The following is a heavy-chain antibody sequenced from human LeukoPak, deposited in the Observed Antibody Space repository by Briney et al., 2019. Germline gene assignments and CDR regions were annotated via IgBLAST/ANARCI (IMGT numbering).Heavy chain of an antibody. D-gene: IGHD6-13*01. CDR3: AKGRIAAAGPFDY. Sequence: GRSLRLSCAASGFTFDDYAMHWVRQAPGKGLEWVSGISWNSGSIGYADSVKGRFTISRDNAKNSLYLQMNSLRAEDTVLYYCAKGRIAAAGPFDYWGQGTLVTVSS. V-gene: IGHV3-9*01. J-gene: IGHJ4*02. CDR1: GFTFDDYA. CDR2: ISWNSGSI.